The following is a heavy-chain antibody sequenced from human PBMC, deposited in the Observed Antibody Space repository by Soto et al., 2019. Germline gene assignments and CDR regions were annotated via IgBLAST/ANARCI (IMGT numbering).Heavy chain of an antibody. CDR1: GLTFSNYA. CDR2: ISDTGGSA. CDR3: VKGGSGWHSPGSFDF. V-gene: IGHV3-23*01. D-gene: IGHD6-19*01. J-gene: IGHJ3*01. Sequence: GGSLRLSCAASGLTFSNYAMNWVRQAPGKGLEWVSIISDTGGSAYHADSVKGRFTISRDNSKNTLYLQMNSLRADDTAIYYCVKGGSGWHSPGSFDFWGRGTMVTVPS.